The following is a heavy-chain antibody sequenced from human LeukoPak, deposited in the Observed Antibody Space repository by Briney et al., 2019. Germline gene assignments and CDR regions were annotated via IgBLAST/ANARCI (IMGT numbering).Heavy chain of an antibody. CDR1: GFSFSAYS. CDR3: ARDFYDY. J-gene: IGHJ4*02. CDR2: ISYDGTNK. V-gene: IGHV3-30*04. D-gene: IGHD2/OR15-2a*01. Sequence: PGRSLRLSCAASGFSFSAYSMHGVRQAPGKGLEWVAVISYDGTNKYYADSVKGRFTISRDNSKYTLYLQMNSLSAEDTAVYYCARDFYDYWGQGTLVTVSS.